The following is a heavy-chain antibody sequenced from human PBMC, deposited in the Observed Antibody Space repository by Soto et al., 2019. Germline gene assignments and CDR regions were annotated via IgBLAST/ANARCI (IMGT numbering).Heavy chain of an antibody. Sequence: QITLKESGPTLVKPTQTLTLTCTFSGFSLSTSGVGVGWIRQPPGKALEGLVIIYWDDDKRYSPSLRSRLTISKDTSKNQVLLIMTSVDPEDTATYFCAHRRIGVSQWNYGDFDYWGQGILVTVSS. D-gene: IGHD3-3*01. J-gene: IGHJ4*02. CDR2: IYWDDDK. CDR3: AHRRIGVSQWNYGDFDY. V-gene: IGHV2-5*02. CDR1: GFSLSTSGVG.